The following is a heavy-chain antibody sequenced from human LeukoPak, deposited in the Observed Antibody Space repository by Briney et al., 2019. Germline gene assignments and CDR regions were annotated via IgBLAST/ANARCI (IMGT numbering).Heavy chain of an antibody. CDR2: IKSKTDGGTT. CDR1: GFTFSNAW. D-gene: IGHD3-10*01. V-gene: IGHV3-15*01. CDR3: TTVGSDYGSGSYYRGDYFDY. J-gene: IGHJ4*02. Sequence: GESLRLSCAASGFTFSNAWMSWVRQAPGKGLEWVGRIKSKTDGGTTDYAAPVKGRFTISRDDSKNTLYLQMNSLKTEDTAVYYCTTVGSDYGSGSYYRGDYFDYWGQGTLVTVSS.